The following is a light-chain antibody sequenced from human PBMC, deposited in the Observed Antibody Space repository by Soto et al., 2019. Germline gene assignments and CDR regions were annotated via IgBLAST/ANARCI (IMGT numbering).Light chain of an antibody. V-gene: IGKV1-39*01. J-gene: IGKJ3*01. CDR2: AAS. Sequence: DIQMTQSPSSLSASVGDRVTITCRASQSINRYINWYQQKSGKAPKLLINAASSLQSGVPSRFSGSGSGTDFTLTISNLQPEDFETYYCQQTYTTPFTLGPGTKVDIK. CDR1: QSINRY. CDR3: QQTYTTPFT.